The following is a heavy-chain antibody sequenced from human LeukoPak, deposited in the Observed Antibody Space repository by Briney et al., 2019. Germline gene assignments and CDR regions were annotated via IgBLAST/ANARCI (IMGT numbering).Heavy chain of an antibody. Sequence: SETLSLTCTVSGGSISSGSYYWSWIRQPAGKGLEWIGRIYTSGSTNYNPSLKSRVTISVDTSKNQFSLKLSSVTAADTAAYYCARGPDFWSGYYDYWGQGTLVTVSS. D-gene: IGHD3-3*01. CDR1: GGSISSGSYY. CDR3: ARGPDFWSGYYDY. J-gene: IGHJ4*02. V-gene: IGHV4-61*02. CDR2: IYTSGST.